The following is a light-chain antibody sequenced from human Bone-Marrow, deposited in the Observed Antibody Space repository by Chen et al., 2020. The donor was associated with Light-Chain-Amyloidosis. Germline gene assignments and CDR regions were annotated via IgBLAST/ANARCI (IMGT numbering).Light chain of an antibody. CDR2: GSS. CDR3: QQYGTSPLT. J-gene: IGKJ4*01. Sequence: EIVLTQSPGTLSLSPGEGANLSCRASQTISSNYLTWYQQKFGQAPRLLIYGSSSGATGIPDRCTGSESETDFTLTSNRLEPEDFAMDSWQQYGTSPLTFGGGTKVEIK. V-gene: IGKV3-20*01. CDR1: QTISSNY.